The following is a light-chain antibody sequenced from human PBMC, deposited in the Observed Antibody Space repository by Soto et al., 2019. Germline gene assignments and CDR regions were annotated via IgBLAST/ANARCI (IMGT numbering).Light chain of an antibody. J-gene: IGKJ1*01. CDR2: EVS. Sequence: DVVMTQSPLSLPVTLGQPASISCRSSQSLIHSDGNTYLSWFQQRPGQSPRRLIYEVSDRDSGVPDGFTGRGSGTDFTLKISRVEAEYVGVYYCMQGTHWPWTFGQGTEVEIK. V-gene: IGKV2-30*02. CDR1: QSLIHSDGNTY. CDR3: MQGTHWPWT.